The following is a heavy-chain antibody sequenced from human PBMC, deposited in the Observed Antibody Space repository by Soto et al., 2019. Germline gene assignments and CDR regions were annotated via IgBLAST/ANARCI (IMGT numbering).Heavy chain of an antibody. D-gene: IGHD3-10*01. CDR2: VHDSWGS. Sequence: PSETLSLTCTVSGGSISSYYWSWIRQPPGKGLEWIGYVHDSWGSHYNPSLKSRVAISLDTSKSQFSLKLTSVTATDTAVYYCGRRGFGALHGLVDVGGKGTTVTVSS. CDR3: GRRGFGALHGLVDV. CDR1: GGSISSYY. J-gene: IGHJ6*04. V-gene: IGHV4-59*08.